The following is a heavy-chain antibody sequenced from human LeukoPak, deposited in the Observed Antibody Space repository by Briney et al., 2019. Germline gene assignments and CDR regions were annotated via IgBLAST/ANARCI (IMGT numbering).Heavy chain of an antibody. D-gene: IGHD3-10*01. CDR3: ARDITMASGGGYWFDP. CDR2: ISAYNGNT. Sequence: ASVKVSCKASGYTFTSYGISWVRQAPGQGLEWMGWISAYNGNTNYAQKLQGRVTMTTDTSTSTAYMELRSLRSDDTAVYYCARDITMASGGGYWFDPWGQGTLVTVSS. CDR1: GYTFTSYG. V-gene: IGHV1-18*01. J-gene: IGHJ5*02.